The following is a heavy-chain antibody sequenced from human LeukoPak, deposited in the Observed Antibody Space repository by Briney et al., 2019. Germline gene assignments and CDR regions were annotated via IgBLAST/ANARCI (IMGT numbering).Heavy chain of an antibody. CDR3: ARDNSVRDEAWWFNP. CDR2: IIPFFGTT. J-gene: IGHJ5*02. CDR1: GGTFSNYA. Sequence: SVKVSCKASGGTFSNYAISWVRQAPGQGLEWMGGIIPFFGTTNYAQKFQGRVTIIADKSTSTDYLELSSLRSEDTAVYYCARDNSVRDEAWWFNPWGQGTLVTVSS. D-gene: IGHD5-24*01. V-gene: IGHV1-69*06.